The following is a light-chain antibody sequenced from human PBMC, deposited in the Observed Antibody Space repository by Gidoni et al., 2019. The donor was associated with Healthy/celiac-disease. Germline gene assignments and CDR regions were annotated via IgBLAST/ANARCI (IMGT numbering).Light chain of an antibody. CDR1: QSRLHSNGYNY. CDR3: MQALQTPL. CDR2: LCA. J-gene: IGKJ1*01. Sequence: DIVMTQSPLSLPVTPGEPASISCRSSQSRLHSNGYNYLDWYLQKPGQSPQLLIYLCANRASGVPDRFSGSGSGTDFTLKISRVEAEDVGVYYCMQALQTPLFGQGTKVEIK. V-gene: IGKV2-28*01.